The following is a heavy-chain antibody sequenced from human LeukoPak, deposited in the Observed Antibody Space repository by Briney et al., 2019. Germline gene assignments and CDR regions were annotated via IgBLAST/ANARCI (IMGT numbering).Heavy chain of an antibody. V-gene: IGHV3-23*01. Sequence: GGALRLSCATSGFPFETNAMSWVRQAPGKGLEWVATIGNTETFYADSVTGRFTISRDNSKNTVNLQMNRLRVEDTAIYYCAKDWIQFNRVFDCFDSWGQGTLVTVSS. CDR2: IGNTET. D-gene: IGHD5-18*01. J-gene: IGHJ4*02. CDR3: AKDWIQFNRVFDCFDS. CDR1: GFPFETNA.